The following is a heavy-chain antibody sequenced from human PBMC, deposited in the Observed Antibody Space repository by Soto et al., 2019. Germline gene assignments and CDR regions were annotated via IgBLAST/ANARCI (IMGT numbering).Heavy chain of an antibody. J-gene: IGHJ4*02. CDR3: ASLGGETYYFDY. CDR1: GGTFSSYA. Sequence: QVQLVQSGAEVKKPGSSVKVSCKASGGTFSSYAISWVRRAPGQGLEWMGGIIPIFGTANYAQKFQGRVTITEDESTRTAYMELSSLRSEDTAVYYCASLGGETYYFDYWGQGTLVTVSS. CDR2: IIPIFGTA. D-gene: IGHD2-15*01. V-gene: IGHV1-69*01.